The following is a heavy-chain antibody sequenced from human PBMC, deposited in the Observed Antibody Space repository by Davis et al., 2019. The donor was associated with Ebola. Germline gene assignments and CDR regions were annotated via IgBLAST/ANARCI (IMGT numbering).Heavy chain of an antibody. Sequence: GESLKISCAASGFIFSNYAMNWVRQAPGEGLDWVSTISDSGSSTHYADSVRGRFTISRDNSKNTVFLQMNRLTAEDTAIYFCARNLSGNDYGYMDVWGKGTTVIVSS. CDR3: ARNLSGNDYGYMDV. V-gene: IGHV3-23*01. D-gene: IGHD1-26*01. CDR2: ISDSGSST. CDR1: GFIFSNYA. J-gene: IGHJ6*03.